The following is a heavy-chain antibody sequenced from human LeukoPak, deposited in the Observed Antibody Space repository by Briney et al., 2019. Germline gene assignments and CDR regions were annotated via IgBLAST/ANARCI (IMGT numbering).Heavy chain of an antibody. J-gene: IGHJ4*02. V-gene: IGHV4-39*01. CDR3: ARTRYYYNSKSYGAPYYFDY. CDR1: GGSISSNSYY. CDR2: IYYSGST. Sequence: PSETLSLTCAVSGGSISSNSYYWVWIRQPPGKGLEWIGSIYYSGSTYYNPSLKSRVTISVDTSKNQFSLKLSSVTAADTAVYYCARTRYYYNSKSYGAPYYFDYWGQGTLVTVSS. D-gene: IGHD3-10*01.